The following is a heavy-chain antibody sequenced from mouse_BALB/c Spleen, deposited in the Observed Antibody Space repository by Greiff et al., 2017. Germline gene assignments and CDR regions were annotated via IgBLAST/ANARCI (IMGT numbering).Heavy chain of an antibody. CDR2: ISNGGGST. CDR3: ARHGYPYAMDY. V-gene: IGHV5-12-2*01. D-gene: IGHD2-2*01. Sequence: EVKVVESGGGLVQPGGSLKLSCAASGFTFSSYTMSWVRQTPEKRLEWVAYISNGGGSTYYPDTVKGRFTISRDNAKNTLYLQMSSLKSEDTAMYYCARHGYPYAMDYWGQGTSVTVSS. J-gene: IGHJ4*01. CDR1: GFTFSSYT.